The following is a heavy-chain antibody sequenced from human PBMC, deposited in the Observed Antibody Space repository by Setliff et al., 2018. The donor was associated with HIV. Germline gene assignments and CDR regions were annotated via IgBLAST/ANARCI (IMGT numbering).Heavy chain of an antibody. CDR2: VNHKGVA. CDR1: GGAFSGYY. Sequence: ASETLSLTCAVYGGAFSGYYWTWIRQSPGRGLEWIGEVNHKGVANYSPSLMRRATISADTSKNQFSLRLSSVTAADTALYFCTRAQIVAPRPFDYWGQGTLVTVSS. D-gene: IGHD2-21*01. J-gene: IGHJ4*02. CDR3: TRAQIVAPRPFDY. V-gene: IGHV4-34*01.